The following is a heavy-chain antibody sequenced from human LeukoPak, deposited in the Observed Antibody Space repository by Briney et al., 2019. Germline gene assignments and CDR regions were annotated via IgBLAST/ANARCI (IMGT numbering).Heavy chain of an antibody. J-gene: IGHJ5*02. Sequence: SETLSLTCTVSGGSISSRNYYWGWIRQPPGKGLEWIGSGNTLHNPSLKSRVTISVDTSKNQFSLKLNSVTAADTAVYYCARHYGPWGQGTLVTVSS. V-gene: IGHV4-39*01. CDR1: GGSISSRNYY. CDR3: ARHYGP. CDR2: GNT. D-gene: IGHD3-10*01.